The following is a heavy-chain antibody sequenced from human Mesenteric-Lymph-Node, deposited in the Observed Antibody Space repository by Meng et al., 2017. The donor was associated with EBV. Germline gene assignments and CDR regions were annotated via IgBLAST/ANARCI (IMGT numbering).Heavy chain of an antibody. J-gene: IGHJ5*02. Sequence: HLTSQVYGFGLTKPSHTLSLPLPVSGGSISRGGYSWHCIRQPPGEGLEWIWYIDHNGSTYFNPSLKSRVTISVDRSKNQFSLKLSSVTAADTAVYYFARCIAAACTSWFDPWCQGTLVTVSS. CDR2: IDHNGST. V-gene: IGHV4-30-2*01. CDR3: ARCIAAACTSWFDP. CDR1: GGSISRGGYS. D-gene: IGHD6-13*01.